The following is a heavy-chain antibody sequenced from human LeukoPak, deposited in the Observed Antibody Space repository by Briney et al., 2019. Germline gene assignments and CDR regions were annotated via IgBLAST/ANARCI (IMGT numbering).Heavy chain of an antibody. J-gene: IGHJ4*02. V-gene: IGHV3-23*01. CDR1: GFTFSNYA. CDR2: INSDGGST. Sequence: PGGSLRLSCAASGFTFSNYAMTWVRQAPGKGLEWVSGINSDGGSTYYADSVRGRFTISRDNSKNTLYLQMNSLRAEDTAVYYCAKGISIPYYWGQGTLVTVSS. CDR3: AKGISIPYY. D-gene: IGHD4-11*01.